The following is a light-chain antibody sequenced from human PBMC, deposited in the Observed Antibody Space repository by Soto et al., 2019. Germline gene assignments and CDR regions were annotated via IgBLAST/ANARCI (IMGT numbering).Light chain of an antibody. CDR3: QQYGDAPWT. J-gene: IGKJ1*01. CDR2: GAS. Sequence: EIVLTQSPGTLSLSPGERATLSCRASQSVTSNYLAWYQQKPGQAPRLLIYGASNRATGIPDRFSGSGSGTESTLTISRLEPEDFAVYYCQQYGDAPWTFGQGTKVEIK. V-gene: IGKV3-20*01. CDR1: QSVTSNY.